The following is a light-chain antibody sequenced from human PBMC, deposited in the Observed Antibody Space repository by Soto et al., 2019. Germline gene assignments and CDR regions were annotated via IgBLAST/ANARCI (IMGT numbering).Light chain of an antibody. CDR1: QDISNY. Sequence: DIQMPQSPSSLSASVGDRVTITCQASQDISNYLSWYQQKPGKAPKLLIYDASNLETGVPSRFSGSGSGTDFTFTISSLQPEDIATYYCQQYDNLPVTFGPGTKVDIK. CDR2: DAS. CDR3: QQYDNLPVT. V-gene: IGKV1-33*01. J-gene: IGKJ3*01.